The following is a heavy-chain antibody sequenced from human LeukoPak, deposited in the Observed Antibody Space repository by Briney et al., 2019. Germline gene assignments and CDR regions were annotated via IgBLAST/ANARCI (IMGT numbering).Heavy chain of an antibody. Sequence: SVKVSCKASGGTFSNYAISWVRQAPGQGLEWMGGIIPIFDTPNFAQKFQGRVTITADKSTSTAYMELSRLRSEDTAVYYCARAVQVTTGGLFDYWGQGTLVTVSS. CDR2: IIPIFDTP. V-gene: IGHV1-69*06. CDR3: ARAVQVTTGGLFDY. CDR1: GGTFSNYA. J-gene: IGHJ4*02. D-gene: IGHD4-17*01.